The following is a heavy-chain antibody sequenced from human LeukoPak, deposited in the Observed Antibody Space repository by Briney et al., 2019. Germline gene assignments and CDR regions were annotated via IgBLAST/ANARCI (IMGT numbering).Heavy chain of an antibody. V-gene: IGHV3-11*01. CDR2: IGTRGRPL. Sequence: KPGGSLRLTCVVSGFTFRDHYMAWIRQAPGQGLEWIAYIGTRGRPLYFADSVKGRISDSRDDGVNSLFLQMEGLTVEDTAIYYCARRALGPIGAFDHWGQGALVTVSS. J-gene: IGHJ4*02. CDR1: GFTFRDHY. CDR3: ARRALGPIGAFDH. D-gene: IGHD3-10*01.